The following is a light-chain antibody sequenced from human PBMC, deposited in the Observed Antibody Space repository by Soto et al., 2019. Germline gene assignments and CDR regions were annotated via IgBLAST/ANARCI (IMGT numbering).Light chain of an antibody. CDR1: QSISTW. V-gene: IGKV1-5*01. J-gene: IGKJ1*01. CDR3: QQYHSYWT. CDR2: YAS. Sequence: DIQMTQSPSTLSASVGDRVAITCRASQSISTWLAWYQQKPGKAPKLLIEYASTLESGVPSRFSGSGSGPEFTLTISSLQTDDFATYYCQQYHSYWTLGQGTKVEIK.